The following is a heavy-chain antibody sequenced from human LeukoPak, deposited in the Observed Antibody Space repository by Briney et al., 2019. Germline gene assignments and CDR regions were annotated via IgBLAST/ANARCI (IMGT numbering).Heavy chain of an antibody. Sequence: GASVKVSCKASGYTFTSYGISWVRQAPGQGLEWMGWISAYNGNTNYAQKLQGRVTMTTDTSTSTAYMELRSLRSDDTAVYYCARDHCSSTSCYSDYWGQGTLVTASS. J-gene: IGHJ4*02. CDR1: GYTFTSYG. D-gene: IGHD2-2*02. V-gene: IGHV1-18*04. CDR3: ARDHCSSTSCYSDY. CDR2: ISAYNGNT.